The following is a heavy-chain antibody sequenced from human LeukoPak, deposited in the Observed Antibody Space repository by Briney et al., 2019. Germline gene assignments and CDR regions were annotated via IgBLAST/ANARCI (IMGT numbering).Heavy chain of an antibody. V-gene: IGHV3-11*04. Sequence: GGSLRLSCAAFGFTFSDYYMSWIRQAPGKGLEWVSYISSSGSTIYYADSVKGRFTISRDNAKNSLYLQMNSLRAEDTAVYYCATVGGCTNGVCYTGEYYFDYWGQGTLVTVSS. CDR2: ISSSGSTI. D-gene: IGHD2-8*01. CDR1: GFTFSDYY. CDR3: ATVGGCTNGVCYTGEYYFDY. J-gene: IGHJ4*02.